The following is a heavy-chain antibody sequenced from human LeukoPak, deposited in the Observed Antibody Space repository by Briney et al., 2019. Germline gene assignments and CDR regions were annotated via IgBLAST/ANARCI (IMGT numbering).Heavy chain of an antibody. V-gene: IGHV3-30*19. D-gene: IGHD6-6*01. CDR2: ISYDGSNK. J-gene: IGHJ6*03. Sequence: GRSLRLSCAASGFTFSSYGMHWVRQAPGKGLEWVAVISYDGSNKYYADSVKGRFTISRDNSKNTLYLQMNSLRAEDTAVYYCARDVVGYSSSSVGLYYYYMDVWGKGTTVTVSS. CDR1: GFTFSSYG. CDR3: ARDVVGYSSSSVGLYYYYMDV.